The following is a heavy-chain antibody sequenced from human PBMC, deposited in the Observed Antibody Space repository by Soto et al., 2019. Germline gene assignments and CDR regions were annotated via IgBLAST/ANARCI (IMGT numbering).Heavy chain of an antibody. CDR3: ARGHDLSLDY. Sequence: PSETLSLTCTVSGGSISSYYWSWIRQPPGKGLEWIGYIYYSGSTNYNPSLKSRVTISVDTSKNQFSLKLSSVTAADTAVYYCARGHDLSLDYWGQGTLVTVSS. CDR1: GGSISSYY. V-gene: IGHV4-59*01. CDR2: IYYSGST. J-gene: IGHJ4*02.